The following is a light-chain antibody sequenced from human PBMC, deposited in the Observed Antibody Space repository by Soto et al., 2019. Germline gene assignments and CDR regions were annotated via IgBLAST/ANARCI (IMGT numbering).Light chain of an antibody. CDR1: QSILYNYNNKNY. Sequence: DIVMTQSPDSLAVSLGERATINCKSSQSILYNYNNKNYLAWYKQKPGQPPNLLIYWASTRESGVPDRFSGSGSGTDFTLTISSLQSEDMAVYYCQQYYSTPWTFGQGTKVEIK. CDR3: QQYYSTPWT. J-gene: IGKJ1*01. V-gene: IGKV4-1*01. CDR2: WAS.